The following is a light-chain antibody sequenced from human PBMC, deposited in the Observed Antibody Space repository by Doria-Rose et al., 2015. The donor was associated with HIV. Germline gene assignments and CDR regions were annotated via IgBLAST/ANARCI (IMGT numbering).Light chain of an antibody. CDR2: WAS. CDR1: QSLLYTSKNH. CDR3: QQYYDTPS. J-gene: IGKJ3*01. Sequence: DIQVTQSPESLGMSLCERATLNCKSNQSLLYTSKNHFAWYQQKPGQPPKLLIYWASTRQSGVPARFSGSGSGTDFTPTISSLEAEDVAVYYCQQYYDTPSFGPGTTVDIK. V-gene: IGKV4-1*01.